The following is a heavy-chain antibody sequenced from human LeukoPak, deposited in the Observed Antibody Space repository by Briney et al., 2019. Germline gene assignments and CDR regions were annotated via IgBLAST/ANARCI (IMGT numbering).Heavy chain of an antibody. D-gene: IGHD6-19*01. CDR2: ISSTATSI. CDR1: EFTFSSYS. CDR3: AAYSSGWYIDY. Sequence: PGGSLRLSCAASEFTFSSYSMSWVRQAPGKGLEWVSYISSTATSIYYADSVKGRFTVSRDNAKNSLYLQMNSLRAEDTAVYYCAAYSSGWYIDYWGQGTLVTVSS. J-gene: IGHJ4*02. V-gene: IGHV3-48*04.